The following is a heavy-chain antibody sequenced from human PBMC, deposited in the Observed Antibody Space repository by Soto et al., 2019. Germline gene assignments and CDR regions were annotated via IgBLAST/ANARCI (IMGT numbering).Heavy chain of an antibody. CDR2: ISPLKGRT. CDR1: GYTFTSYG. D-gene: IGHD4-17*01. J-gene: IGHJ1*01. Sequence: QVQLVQSGPDLKRPGASMKVSCKASGYTFTSYGISWVHKAPGQGLEWMPWISPLKGRTQYSQKAQGRVTLSTDTSSNTAYMEMTTLRVDDTAVYYCAMDYGDRPEYFKHWGQGTLVTVS. CDR3: AMDYGDRPEYFKH. V-gene: IGHV1-18*04.